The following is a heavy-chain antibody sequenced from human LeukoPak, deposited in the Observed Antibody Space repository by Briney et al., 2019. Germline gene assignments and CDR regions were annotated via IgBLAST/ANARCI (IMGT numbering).Heavy chain of an antibody. CDR2: FDPEDGET. CDR1: GYTLTELS. V-gene: IGHV1-24*01. J-gene: IGHJ6*02. D-gene: IGHD2-15*01. CDR3: ATGVVAATFFRNYYYGMDV. Sequence: ASVKVSCKVSGYTLTELSMHWVRQAPGKGLEWMGGFDPEDGETIYAQKFQGRVTMTEDTSTDTAYMELSSLRPEDTAVYYCATGVVAATFFRNYYYGMDVRGQGTTVTVSS.